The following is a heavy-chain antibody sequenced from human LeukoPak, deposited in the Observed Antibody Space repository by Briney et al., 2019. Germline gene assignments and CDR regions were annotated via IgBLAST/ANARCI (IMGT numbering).Heavy chain of an antibody. CDR2: ISASGSIT. Sequence: PGVSLRLSCAASGFTFNIYGMNWVRHAPGKGLEWVSGISASGSITYYADSVKGRVAISRDTSKNTVFLQMNSMGAEDTAVYYCARSYSNRLFGMDLWGQGTTVTVS. D-gene: IGHD5-18*01. CDR1: GFTFNIYG. CDR3: ARSYSNRLFGMDL. V-gene: IGHV3-23*01. J-gene: IGHJ6*02.